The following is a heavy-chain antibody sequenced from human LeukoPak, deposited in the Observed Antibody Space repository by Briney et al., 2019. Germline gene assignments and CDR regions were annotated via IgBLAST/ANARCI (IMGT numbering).Heavy chain of an antibody. J-gene: IGHJ4*02. CDR1: GGTFSSYA. Sequence: ASVKVSCKASGGTFSSYAISWVRQAPGQGLEWMGAIIPIFGTANYAQKFQGRVTITADESTSTAYMELSSLRSEDTAVYYCAREGMTTLNPFDYWGQGTLVTVSS. D-gene: IGHD4-17*01. CDR3: AREGMTTLNPFDY. CDR2: IIPIFGTA. V-gene: IGHV1-69*13.